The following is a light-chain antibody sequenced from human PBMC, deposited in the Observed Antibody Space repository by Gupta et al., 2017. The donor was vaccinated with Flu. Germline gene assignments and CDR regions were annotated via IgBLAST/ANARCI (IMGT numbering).Light chain of an antibody. V-gene: IGLV6-57*01. J-gene: IGLJ2*01. CDR1: SGSIGSNT. CDR2: EDK. CDR3: QSFDTNNHVI. Sequence: LTQPHSVSESPGRTVVISCTRSSGSIGSNTLQWYQQRPGSSPKTLLFEDKRRPSGVPDRFSGSIDTASNAASLTISGLKMEDEADYYCQSFDTNNHVIFGGGTKLAV.